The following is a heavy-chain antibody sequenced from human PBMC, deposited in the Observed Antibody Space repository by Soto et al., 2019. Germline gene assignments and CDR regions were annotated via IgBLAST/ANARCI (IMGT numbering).Heavy chain of an antibody. D-gene: IGHD4-4*01. CDR1: GYTFINYA. CDR2: INGVNGNT. CDR3: GRAGRLDNYYTYFDH. V-gene: IGHV1-3*01. Sequence: GASVKVSCKASGYTFINYAINWVRQAPGQGLEWMGWINGVNGNTKYSQKFQDRLTITRDTSTNTVYMEMNGLRSEDTSIYYCGRAGRLDNYYTYFDHWGQGPLVTVSS. J-gene: IGHJ4*02.